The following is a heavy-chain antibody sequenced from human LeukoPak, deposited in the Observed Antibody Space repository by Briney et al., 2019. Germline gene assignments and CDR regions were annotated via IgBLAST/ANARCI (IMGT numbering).Heavy chain of an antibody. CDR1: GFTFSSYA. Sequence: GGSLRLSCAASGFTFSSYAMPWVRQAPGKGLEWVAVISYDGSNKYYADPVKGRFTISRDNSKNTLYLQMNSLRAEDTAVYYCARVWPRNWNPPPGMDVWGQGTTVTVSS. V-gene: IGHV3-30-3*01. J-gene: IGHJ6*02. CDR3: ARVWPRNWNPPPGMDV. CDR2: ISYDGSNK. D-gene: IGHD1-1*01.